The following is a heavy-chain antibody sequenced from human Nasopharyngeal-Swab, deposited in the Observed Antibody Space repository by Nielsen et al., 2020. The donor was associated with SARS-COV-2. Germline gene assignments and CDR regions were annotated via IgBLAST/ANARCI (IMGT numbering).Heavy chain of an antibody. D-gene: IGHD1-20*01. J-gene: IGHJ4*02. CDR2: IKEDGSEK. Sequence: GVLKISGAASGFTFGNYWMSWVRQAPGKRLEWVANIKEDGSEKDYVDSVKGRFTISRDNIKNSLYLQMNSLRVEDTAVYFCARLPRNNWRLDSWGQGILVTVSS. CDR1: GFTFGNYW. CDR3: ARLPRNNWRLDS. V-gene: IGHV3-7*03.